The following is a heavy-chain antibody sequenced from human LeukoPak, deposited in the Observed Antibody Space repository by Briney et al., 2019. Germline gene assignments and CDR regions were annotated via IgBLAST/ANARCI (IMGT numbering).Heavy chain of an antibody. CDR1: GFTFSNYG. CDR3: AKDGPYYDFWSGYSSLFSY. V-gene: IGHV3-23*01. D-gene: IGHD3-3*01. Sequence: GGSLRLSCAASGFTFSNYGMNWVRQAPGKGLEWVSGITGSGGNTYYADSVKGRFTISRDNSKNTLYLQMNSLRAEDTAVYYCAKDGPYYDFWSGYSSLFSYWGQGTLVTVSS. J-gene: IGHJ4*02. CDR2: ITGSGGNT.